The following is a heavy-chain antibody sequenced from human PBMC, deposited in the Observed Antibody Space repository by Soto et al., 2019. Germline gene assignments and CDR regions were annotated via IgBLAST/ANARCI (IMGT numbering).Heavy chain of an antibody. V-gene: IGHV3-21*01. CDR1: GFTFNIYG. CDR2: ISSSSSYI. J-gene: IGHJ4*02. Sequence: PGGSLRLSCAASGFTFNIYGMHWVRQAPGKGLEWVSSISSSSSYIYYADSVKGRFTISRDNAKNSLYLQMNSLRAEDTAVYYCARENTLDALFDYWGQGTLVTVSS. D-gene: IGHD1-1*01. CDR3: ARENTLDALFDY.